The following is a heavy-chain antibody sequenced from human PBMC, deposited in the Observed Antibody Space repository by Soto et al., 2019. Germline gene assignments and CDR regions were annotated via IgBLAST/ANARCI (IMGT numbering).Heavy chain of an antibody. CDR2: INHSGST. CDR1: GGSFSGYY. CDR3: ARRPPLGYCSGGSCYSFHYYMDV. V-gene: IGHV4-34*01. D-gene: IGHD2-15*01. J-gene: IGHJ6*03. Sequence: SETLSLTCAVYGGSFSGYYWSWIRQPPGKGLEWIGEINHSGSTNYNPSLKSRVTISVDTSKNQFSLKLSSVTAADTAVYYCARRPPLGYCSGGSCYSFHYYMDVWGKGTTVTVSS.